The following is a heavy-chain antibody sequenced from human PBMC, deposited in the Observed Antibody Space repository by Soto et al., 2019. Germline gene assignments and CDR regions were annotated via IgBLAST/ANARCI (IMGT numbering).Heavy chain of an antibody. Sequence: GEPLKISCKGSGYSFTSYWISWVRQMPGKGLEWMGRIDPSDSYTNYSPSFQGHVTISADKSISTAYLQWSSLKASDTAMYYCARQARADYYYGMDVWGQGTTVTVSS. CDR3: ARQARADYYYGMDV. CDR2: IDPSDSYT. J-gene: IGHJ6*02. CDR1: GYSFTSYW. V-gene: IGHV5-10-1*01.